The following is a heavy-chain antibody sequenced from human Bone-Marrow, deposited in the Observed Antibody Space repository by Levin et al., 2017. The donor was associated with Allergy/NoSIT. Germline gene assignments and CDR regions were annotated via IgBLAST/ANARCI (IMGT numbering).Heavy chain of an antibody. CDR2: ITWNSEVT. V-gene: IGHV3-9*01. CDR3: AKDRTRGASSNFDS. Sequence: GGSLRLSCSASGFNFDEFAMHWVRQVPGKGLEWVSGITWNSEVTGYADSVKGRFTISRDNAKNSLYLQMNSLRVDDTAFYYCAKDRTRGASSNFDSWGLGTLVTVSS. CDR1: GFNFDEFA. D-gene: IGHD1-14*01. J-gene: IGHJ4*02.